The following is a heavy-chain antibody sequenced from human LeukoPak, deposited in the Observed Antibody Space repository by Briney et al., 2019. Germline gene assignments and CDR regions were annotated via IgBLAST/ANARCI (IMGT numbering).Heavy chain of an antibody. J-gene: IGHJ4*02. CDR1: GYTFTGYY. CDR2: INPNSGGT. CDR3: ARAPTVVTPNDY. D-gene: IGHD4-23*01. Sequence: ASVKVSCKASGYTFTGYYMHWVRQAPGQGLEWMGWINPNSGGTNYAQKFQGRVTMTRDTSISTAYMELSRLRSDDTAVYYCARAPTVVTPNDYWGQGTLVTVSS. V-gene: IGHV1-2*02.